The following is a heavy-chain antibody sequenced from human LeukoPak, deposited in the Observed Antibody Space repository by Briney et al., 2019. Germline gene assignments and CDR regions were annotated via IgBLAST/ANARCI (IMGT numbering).Heavy chain of an antibody. J-gene: IGHJ4*02. CDR1: GDSISSGSYY. D-gene: IGHD3-22*01. CDR2: IYYSGST. CDR3: ASRSHYFDSSPFDF. V-gene: IGHV4-61*05. Sequence: SETLSLTCAVSGDSISSGSYYWGWIRQPPGKGLEWIGYIYYSGSTYYNPSLESRVSMSVDTSKNQFSLKLSSVTAADTAVYFCASRSHYFDSSPFDFWGQGTLVTVSS.